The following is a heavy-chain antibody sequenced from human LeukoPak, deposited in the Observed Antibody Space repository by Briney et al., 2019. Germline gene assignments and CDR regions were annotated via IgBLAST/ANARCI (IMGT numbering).Heavy chain of an antibody. D-gene: IGHD3-10*01. J-gene: IGHJ5*02. CDR2: IYTSGST. CDR3: ARGIPTLLWFGELLSPENWFDP. V-gene: IGHV4-61*02. CDR1: GGSISSGSYY. Sequence: PSETLSLTCTVSGGSISSGSYYWSWIRQPAGKGLEWIGRIYTSGSTNYNPSLKSRVTISVDTSKNQFSLKLSSVTAADTAVYYCARGIPTLLWFGELLSPENWFDPWGQGTLVTVSS.